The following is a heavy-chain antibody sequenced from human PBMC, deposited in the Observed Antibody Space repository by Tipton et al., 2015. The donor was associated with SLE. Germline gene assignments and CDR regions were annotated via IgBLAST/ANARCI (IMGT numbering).Heavy chain of an antibody. CDR3: AREAAAGTGRYLDY. D-gene: IGHD6-13*01. J-gene: IGHJ4*02. CDR2: IYSSGST. Sequence: TLSLTCTVSGGSISTYYWSWIRQPAGKGLEWIGRIYSSGSTNYNPSLKSRVTMSVDTSNNRFSLRLSSVTAADTAVYYCAREAAAGTGRYLDYWGQGSLVTVSS. CDR1: GGSISTYY. V-gene: IGHV4-4*07.